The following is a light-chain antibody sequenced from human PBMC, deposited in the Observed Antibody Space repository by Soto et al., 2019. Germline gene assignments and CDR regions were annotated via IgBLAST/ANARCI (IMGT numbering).Light chain of an antibody. CDR2: KAS. CDR1: QVISTS. Sequence: DIQLTQSPSFLSPSIGESVTITCRASQVISTSLAWYQVKPGKAPKLLIYKASSLESGVPSRFSGSGSGTEFTLTISSLQPDDFATYYCQQYNSYSQTFGQGTKVDIK. J-gene: IGKJ1*01. CDR3: QQYNSYSQT. V-gene: IGKV1-5*03.